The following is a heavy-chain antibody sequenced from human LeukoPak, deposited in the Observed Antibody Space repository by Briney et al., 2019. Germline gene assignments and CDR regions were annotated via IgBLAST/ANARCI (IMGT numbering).Heavy chain of an antibody. J-gene: IGHJ4*02. Sequence: GGSLRLSCAASGFAFSSYWMSWVRQAPGKGLEWVANIKQDGSEKYYVDSVKGRFTISRDNAKNSLYLQMNSLRAEDTAVYYCARGGGLVGATLDYWGQGTLVTVSS. CDR3: ARGGGLVGATLDY. CDR1: GFAFSSYW. CDR2: IKQDGSEK. V-gene: IGHV3-7*01. D-gene: IGHD1-26*01.